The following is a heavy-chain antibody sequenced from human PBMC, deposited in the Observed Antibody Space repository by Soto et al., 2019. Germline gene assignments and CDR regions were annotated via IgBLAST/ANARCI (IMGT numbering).Heavy chain of an antibody. CDR2: ISAYNGNT. V-gene: IGHV1-18*01. CDR3: ARGYPNVLRYFDWSRFEP. Sequence: EASVKVSCKASGYTFTSYGISWVRQAPGQGLEWMGWISAYNGNTNYAQKLQGRVTMTTDTSTSTAYMELRSLRSDDTAVYYCARGYPNVLRYFDWSRFEPWGQGTLVTVSS. CDR1: GYTFTSYG. J-gene: IGHJ5*02. D-gene: IGHD3-9*01.